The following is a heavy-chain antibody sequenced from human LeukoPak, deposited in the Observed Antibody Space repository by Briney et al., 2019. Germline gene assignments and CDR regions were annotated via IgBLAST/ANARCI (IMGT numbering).Heavy chain of an antibody. CDR2: INPNSGGT. CDR3: ARDSDCTNGVCYRTDLDY. J-gene: IGHJ4*02. V-gene: IGHV1-2*02. D-gene: IGHD2-8*01. CDR1: GYTFTDYF. Sequence: GASVKVSCKASGYTFTDYFMHWVRQAPGQGLEWMGWINPNSGGTHYAQNFQGRVTMTRDTSISTTYMELSRLRSDDTAVYYCARDSDCTNGVCYRTDLDYWGQGTLVTVSS.